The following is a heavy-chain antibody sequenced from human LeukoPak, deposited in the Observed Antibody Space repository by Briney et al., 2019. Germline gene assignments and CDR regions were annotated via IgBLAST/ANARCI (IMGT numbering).Heavy chain of an antibody. V-gene: IGHV4-34*01. CDR1: GGSFSAYY. CDR2: INHSGST. CDR3: ARGGRGYSYGYDYYYYMDV. Sequence: PSETLSLTCTVYGGSFSAYYWTWIRQPPGEGLDWIGEINHSGSTDYNPSLKSRVTISVDTSKNQFSLKLNSVTAADTAVYYCARGGRGYSYGYDYYYYMDVWGKGTTVTVSS. D-gene: IGHD5-18*01. J-gene: IGHJ6*03.